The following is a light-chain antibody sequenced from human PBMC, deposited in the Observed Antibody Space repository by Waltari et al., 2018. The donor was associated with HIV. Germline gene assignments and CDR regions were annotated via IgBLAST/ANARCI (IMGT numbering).Light chain of an antibody. CDR3: QQNSSYT. J-gene: IGKJ2*01. Sequence: DIQMTQSPSTLSASVGDRVTITCRASQSSSTWLAWYRQRPGKAPEPLIFKASTLKSGVPSRFSGSGSGTEFTLTINSLQPDVFATYYCQQNSSYTFGQGTKLDIK. V-gene: IGKV1-5*03. CDR2: KAS. CDR1: QSSSTW.